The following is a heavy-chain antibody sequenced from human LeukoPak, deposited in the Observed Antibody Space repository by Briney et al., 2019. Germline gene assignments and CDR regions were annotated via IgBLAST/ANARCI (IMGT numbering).Heavy chain of an antibody. CDR2: FDPEDGET. Sequence: ASVKVSCKVSGYTLTELSMHWVRQAPGKGLEWMGGFDPEDGETIYAQKFQGRVTMTEDTSTDTAYMELSSLRSDDTAVYYCARDAMVRGVTKLTPPDYWGQGTLVTVSS. CDR3: ARDAMVRGVTKLTPPDY. V-gene: IGHV1-24*01. CDR1: GYTLTELS. J-gene: IGHJ4*02. D-gene: IGHD3-10*01.